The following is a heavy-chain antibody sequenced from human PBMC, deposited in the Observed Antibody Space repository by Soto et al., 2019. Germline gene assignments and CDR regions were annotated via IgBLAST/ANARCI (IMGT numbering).Heavy chain of an antibody. Sequence: GASVKVSCKASGGTFSSYAISWVRQAPGXGLEWMGGIIPIFGTANYAQKFQGRVTITADESTSTAYMELRSLRSEDTAVYYCARKDYDFWSGYEDPNDHYYYSGMEVWGKGTTVTVSS. CDR3: ARKDYDFWSGYEDPNDHYYYSGMEV. D-gene: IGHD3-3*01. V-gene: IGHV1-69*13. CDR2: IIPIFGTA. J-gene: IGHJ6*04. CDR1: GGTFSSYA.